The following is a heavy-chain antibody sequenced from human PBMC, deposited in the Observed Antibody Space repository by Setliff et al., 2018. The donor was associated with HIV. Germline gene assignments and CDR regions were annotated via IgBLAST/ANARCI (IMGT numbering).Heavy chain of an antibody. CDR3: ANMQWASNAWYSFDY. V-gene: IGHV3-7*05. CDR1: GYTFSSYW. J-gene: IGHJ4*02. CDR2: IQQHGSEI. D-gene: IGHD6-19*01. Sequence: GESLKISCAASGYTFSSYWMAWVRQCPGKGLEWVANIQQHGSEIHYVASVEGRFTISRDNAKNSLYLQMNRLRAEDTAVYYCANMQWASNAWYSFDYWGQGALVTVSS.